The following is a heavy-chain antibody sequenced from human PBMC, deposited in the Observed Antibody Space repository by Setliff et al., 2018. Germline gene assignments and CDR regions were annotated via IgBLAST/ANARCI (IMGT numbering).Heavy chain of an antibody. CDR1: GFTFSSYA. CDR2: ISGSGGST. J-gene: IGHJ4*02. CDR3: AKRGPYCSGDTCHYYFDY. D-gene: IGHD2-15*01. V-gene: IGHV3-23*01. Sequence: TGGSLRLSCAASGFTFSSYAMSWVRQAPGKGLEWVSAISGSGGSTYYADSVKGRFTISRDNSKNTVYLEMNSLRAEDTAVYYCAKRGPYCSGDTCHYYFDYWGQGTLVTVSS.